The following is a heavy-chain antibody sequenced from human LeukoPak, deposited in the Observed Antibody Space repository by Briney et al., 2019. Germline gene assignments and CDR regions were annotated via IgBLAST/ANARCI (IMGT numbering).Heavy chain of an antibody. J-gene: IGHJ6*03. CDR1: GYTFTSYG. D-gene: IGHD6-6*01. CDR3: AVHSSSSRYYYYYYMDV. Sequence: ASVKVSCKASGYTFTSYGINWVRQAPGQGLEWMGWISAYNGNTNYAQKLQGRVTMTTDTSTSTAYMELRSLRSDDTAVYYCAVHSSSSRYYYYYYMDVWGKGTTVTVSS. V-gene: IGHV1-18*01. CDR2: ISAYNGNT.